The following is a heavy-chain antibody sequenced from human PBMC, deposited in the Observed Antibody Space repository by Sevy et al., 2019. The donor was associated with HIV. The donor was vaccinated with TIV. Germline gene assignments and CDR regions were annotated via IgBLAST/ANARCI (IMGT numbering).Heavy chain of an antibody. D-gene: IGHD2-2*01. CDR2: MNPNSGNT. V-gene: IGHV1-8*01. Sequence: ASVKVSCKASGYTFTSYDINWVRQATGQGLEWMGWMNPNSGNTGYAQKFQGRVTMTRNTSISTAYMELSSLRSEDTAVYYCARGWYASQLLINLGFDYWGQGTLVTVFS. J-gene: IGHJ4*02. CDR1: GYTFTSYD. CDR3: ARGWYASQLLINLGFDY.